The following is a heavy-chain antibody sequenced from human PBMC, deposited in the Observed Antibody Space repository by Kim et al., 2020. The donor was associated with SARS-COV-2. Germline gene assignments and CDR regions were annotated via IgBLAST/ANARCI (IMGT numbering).Heavy chain of an antibody. J-gene: IGHJ6*02. V-gene: IGHV4-59*01. CDR3: ARDRLSYYDFWSGQYTNYYYYGMDV. CDR1: GGSISSYY. Sequence: SETLSLTCTVSGGSISSYYWSWIRQPPGKGLEWIGYIYYSGSTNYNPSLKSRVTISVDTSKNQFSLKLSSVTAADTAVYYCARDRLSYYDFWSGQYTNYYYYGMDVWGQGTTVTVSS. CDR2: IYYSGST. D-gene: IGHD3-3*01.